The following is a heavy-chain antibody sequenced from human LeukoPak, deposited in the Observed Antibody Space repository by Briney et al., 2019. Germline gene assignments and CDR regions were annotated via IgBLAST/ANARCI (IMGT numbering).Heavy chain of an antibody. CDR2: ISGSGGST. J-gene: IGHJ4*02. V-gene: IGHV3-23*01. CDR3: AKSEYCGGDCYSGSLLFDY. CDR1: GFTFSSYA. D-gene: IGHD2-21*02. Sequence: GGSLRLSCAASGFTFSSYAMSWVRQAPGKGQEWVSAISGSGGSTYYADSVKGRFTISRDNSKNTLYLQMNSLRAEDTAVYYCAKSEYCGGDCYSGSLLFDYWGQGTLVTVSS.